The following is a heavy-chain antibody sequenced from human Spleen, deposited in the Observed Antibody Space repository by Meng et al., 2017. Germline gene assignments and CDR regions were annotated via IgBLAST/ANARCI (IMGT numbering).Heavy chain of an antibody. J-gene: IGHJ4*02. Sequence: SETLSLTCTVSGGSISSSSYYWGWIRQPPGKGLEWIGSIYYSGSTYYNPSLKSRVTISVDTSKNQFSLKLSSVTAADTAVYYCARESGVTTNIFAYYFDYWGQGPLVTVSS. CDR3: ARESGVTTNIFAYYFDY. CDR1: GGSISSSSYY. V-gene: IGHV4-39*07. D-gene: IGHD4-17*01. CDR2: IYYSGST.